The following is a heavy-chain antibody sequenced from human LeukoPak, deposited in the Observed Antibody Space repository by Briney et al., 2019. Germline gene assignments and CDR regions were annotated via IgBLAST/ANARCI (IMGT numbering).Heavy chain of an antibody. CDR1: GFTFNRYW. J-gene: IGHJ4*02. V-gene: IGHV3-7*03. CDR3: ALGSGYYPPNFDY. Sequence: GGSLRLSCAAAGFTFNRYWMNWVRQAPGKGLEWVANIKQDGSQKYYVDSVKGRFTISRDNSKNTLYLQMNSLRAEDTAVYYCALGSGYYPPNFDYWGQGTLVTVSS. D-gene: IGHD3-22*01. CDR2: IKQDGSQK.